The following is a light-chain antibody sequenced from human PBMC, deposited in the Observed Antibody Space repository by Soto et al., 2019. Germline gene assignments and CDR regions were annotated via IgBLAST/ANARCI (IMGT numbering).Light chain of an antibody. Sequence: EIVLTQSPATLSLSPGDRVTLSCRASQTVGRYLSWYQHSPGQGPRLLVYDASNRATGVPDRFSGTGSGTDFALTISRLETDDSAVYYCQQSLSSPLTFGGGTKVDIK. V-gene: IGKV3-11*01. CDR2: DAS. CDR3: QQSLSSPLT. J-gene: IGKJ4*01. CDR1: QTVGRY.